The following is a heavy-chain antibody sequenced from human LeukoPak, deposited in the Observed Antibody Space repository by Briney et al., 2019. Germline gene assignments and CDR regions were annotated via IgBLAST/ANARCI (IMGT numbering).Heavy chain of an antibody. V-gene: IGHV1-2*02. Sequence: ASVKVSCKASGYTFTDYYIHWVRQAPGQGLEWMGWINPNSGGTNYAQNLQGRVTMTRDASISTAYMELSRLISDDTAVYYCARGRVYQGYGVSNYWGQGALVTVSS. CDR3: ARGRVYQGYGVSNY. D-gene: IGHD2-2*01. CDR1: GYTFTDYY. J-gene: IGHJ4*02. CDR2: INPNSGGT.